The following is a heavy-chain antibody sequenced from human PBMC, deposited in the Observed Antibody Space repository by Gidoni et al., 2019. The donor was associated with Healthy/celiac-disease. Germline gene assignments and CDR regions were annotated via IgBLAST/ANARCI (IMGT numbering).Heavy chain of an antibody. V-gene: IGHV4-39*01. D-gene: IGHD1-26*01. CDR1: GGSISSSSYY. CDR3: ARRSYAFDI. CDR2: IYYSGST. J-gene: IGHJ3*02. Sequence: QLQLQESGPGLVKPSEALSLTCSVSGGSISSSSYYWGWIRQPPGKGLEWIGNIYYSGSTYYNPSLKSRVTISVDTSKNQFSLKLSSVTAADTAVYYCARRSYAFDIWGQGTMVTVSS.